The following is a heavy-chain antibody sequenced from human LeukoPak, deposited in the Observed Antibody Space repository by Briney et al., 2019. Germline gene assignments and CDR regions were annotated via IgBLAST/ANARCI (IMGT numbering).Heavy chain of an antibody. Sequence: SQTLSLTCAVYGGSFSGYYRSRIRQPPGKGLEWIGEINHSGSTNYNPSLKSRVTISVDTSKNHFSLKLSSVTAADTAVYYCAREYPKGGSYRFDPWGQGTLVTVSS. CDR2: INHSGST. CDR1: GGSFSGYY. CDR3: AREYPKGGSYRFDP. D-gene: IGHD1-26*01. J-gene: IGHJ5*02. V-gene: IGHV4-34*01.